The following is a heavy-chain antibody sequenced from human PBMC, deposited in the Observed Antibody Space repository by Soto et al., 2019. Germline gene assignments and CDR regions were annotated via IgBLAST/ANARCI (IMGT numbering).Heavy chain of an antibody. CDR2: ISAYNGNT. CDR1: GYTFTSYG. Sequence: ASVKVSCKASGYTFTSYGISWVRQAPGQGLEWMGWISAYNGNTNYAQKLQGRVTMTTDTSTSTAYMELRSLRSDDTAVYYCARVAEVVVVAAPTYYFDYWGQGTLVTVSS. CDR3: ARVAEVVVVAAPTYYFDY. V-gene: IGHV1-18*01. J-gene: IGHJ4*02. D-gene: IGHD2-15*01.